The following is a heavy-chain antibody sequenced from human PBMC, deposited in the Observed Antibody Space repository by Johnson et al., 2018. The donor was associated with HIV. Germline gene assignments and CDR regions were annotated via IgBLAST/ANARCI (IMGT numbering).Heavy chain of an antibody. CDR2: ISYVETNK. V-gene: IGHV3-30-3*01. Sequence: VQLVESGGGVIQPGRSLRLSCAASAFTFRTYSMHWVRQPQGKGLEWVAAISYVETNKYYADSVKGRFTISRDNSKNTLYLHMTSLRADDTAVYYCAREKTTGWYDDAFDIWGHGTMVTVSS. CDR1: AFTFRTYS. D-gene: IGHD6-19*01. CDR3: AREKTTGWYDDAFDI. J-gene: IGHJ3*02.